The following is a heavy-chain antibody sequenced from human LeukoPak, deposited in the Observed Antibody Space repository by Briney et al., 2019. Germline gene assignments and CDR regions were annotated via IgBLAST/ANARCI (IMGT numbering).Heavy chain of an antibody. CDR1: GGTFSSYA. V-gene: IGHV1-69*05. D-gene: IGHD2-15*01. CDR2: IIPIFGTA. J-gene: IGHJ6*03. Sequence: SVKVSCKASGGTFSSYAISWVRQAPGQGLEWMGGIIPIFGTANYAQKFQGRVTMTTDTSTSTAYMELRSLRSDDTAVYYCARAGYCSGGSCYPYYYYYYMDVWGKGTTVTVSS. CDR3: ARAGYCSGGSCYPYYYYYYMDV.